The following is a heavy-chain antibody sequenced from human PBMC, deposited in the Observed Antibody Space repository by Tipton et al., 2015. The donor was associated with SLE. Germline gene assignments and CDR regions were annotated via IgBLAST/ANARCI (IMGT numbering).Heavy chain of an antibody. D-gene: IGHD5-12*01. J-gene: IGHJ4*02. CDR3: ARLISAYDCNFDY. Sequence: GLVKPSETLSLTCTVSGGSISSSSFYWGWIRQPPGKGLEWIGSFYYGKSTFYNPSLKSRVTISVDTSTSRLSLQLSSVTAADTALYYCARLISAYDCNFDYWGQGTLVTVSS. V-gene: IGHV4-39*07. CDR1: GGSISSSSFY. CDR2: FYYGKST.